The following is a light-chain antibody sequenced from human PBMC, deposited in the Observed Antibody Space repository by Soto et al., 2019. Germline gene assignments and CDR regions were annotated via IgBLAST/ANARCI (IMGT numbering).Light chain of an antibody. CDR1: SSNIGAPYD. Sequence: QAVVTQPPSVSGAPGQRVTISCTGSSSNIGAPYDVHWYQHLPGKAPKLLIYGDNHRALGVPDRFSGSKSGASASLAISGLRAEDEADYYCTSFTTTNIWVFGGGTKLTVL. J-gene: IGLJ3*02. CDR2: GDN. V-gene: IGLV1-40*03. CDR3: TSFTTTNIWV.